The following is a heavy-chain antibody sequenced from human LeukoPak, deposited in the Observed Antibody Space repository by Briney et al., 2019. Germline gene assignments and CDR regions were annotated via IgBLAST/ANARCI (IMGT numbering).Heavy chain of an antibody. D-gene: IGHD2-2*01. CDR1: GYTFTSYD. V-gene: IGHV1-8*02. CDR3: AGGLSRCSSGNCYEPNWLDS. Sequence: GASVKVSCKASGYTFTSYDINWVRQAPGQGLEWMGWMDPNRGNTGYAQKFQGRVTMTRSTSVNTAYMELSSLTSEDTAVYYCAGGLSRCSSGNCYEPNWLDSWGQGTLVTVSS. J-gene: IGHJ5*01. CDR2: MDPNRGNT.